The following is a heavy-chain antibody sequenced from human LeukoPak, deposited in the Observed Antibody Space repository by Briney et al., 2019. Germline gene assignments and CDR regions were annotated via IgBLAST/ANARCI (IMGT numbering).Heavy chain of an antibody. CDR1: EYTFSSYE. CDR2: MNPKTGKT. J-gene: IGHJ4*02. V-gene: IGHV1-8*01. Sequence: GASVKVSCKTSEYTFSSYEINWVRQATGRGLEWVGWMNPKTGKTAYARNLQGRVTITRDTSISTAYMDLSGLRSEDTAVYYCARIRPVTTGLKGYYFDYWGQGTLVTVSS. CDR3: ARIRPVTTGLKGYYFDY. D-gene: IGHD1-1*01.